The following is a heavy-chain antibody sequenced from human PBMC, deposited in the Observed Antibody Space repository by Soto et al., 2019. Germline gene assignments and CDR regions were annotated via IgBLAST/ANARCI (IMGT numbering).Heavy chain of an antibody. CDR1: GYTLTSYA. V-gene: IGHV1-3*01. J-gene: IGHJ6*02. D-gene: IGHD4-17*01. CDR3: ARDEYGDYAYYYGMDV. Sequence: ASVKVSCKASGYTLTSYAMHWVREAPGQRLEWMGWINAGNGNTKYSQKFQGRVTITRGTSASTAYMELRSLRFEETPVYYCARDEYGDYAYYYGMDVQRQGTTGTASS. CDR2: INAGNGNT.